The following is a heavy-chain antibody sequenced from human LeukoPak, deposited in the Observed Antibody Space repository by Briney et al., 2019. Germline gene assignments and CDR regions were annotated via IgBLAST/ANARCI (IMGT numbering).Heavy chain of an antibody. D-gene: IGHD2-2*01. CDR3: ARGDRGYCSSTSCHYYYMDV. Sequence: GGSLRLSCAASGFTFSDYYMSWIRQAPGKGLEWVSYISSSGLTIYYADSVKGRFTISRDNAKNSLYLQMNSLRAEDTAVYYCARGDRGYCSSTSCHYYYMDVWGKGTTVTISS. V-gene: IGHV3-11*01. CDR2: ISSSGLTI. CDR1: GFTFSDYY. J-gene: IGHJ6*03.